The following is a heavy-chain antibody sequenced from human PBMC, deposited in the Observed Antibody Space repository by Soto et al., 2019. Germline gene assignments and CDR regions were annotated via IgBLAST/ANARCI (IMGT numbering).Heavy chain of an antibody. CDR2: VNPSTGAA. D-gene: IGHD4-17*01. CDR1: GYTFSSYY. J-gene: IGHJ4*02. Sequence: QVQLVQSGAEVKRPGASVRLFCKASGYTFSSYYIHWVRQAPGQGLEWMGMVNPSTGAAPYAQKFQDRLTLTRDMSTRTVFMELNSLRSDDTAVYYCTRRDYGDYDYFDSWGQDTLVAVS. CDR3: TRRDYGDYDYFDS. V-gene: IGHV1-46*01.